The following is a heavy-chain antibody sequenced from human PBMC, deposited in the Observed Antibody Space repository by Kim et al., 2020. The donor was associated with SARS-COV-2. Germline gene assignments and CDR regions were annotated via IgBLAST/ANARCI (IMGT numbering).Heavy chain of an antibody. CDR2: IYYSGST. Sequence: SETLSLTCTVSGGSISSYYWSWIRQPPGKGLEWIGYIYYSGSTNYNPSLKSRVTISVDTSKNQFSLKLSSVTAADTAVYYCARGKRAYYYYGMDVWGQGTTVTVSS. J-gene: IGHJ6*02. CDR1: GGSISSYY. V-gene: IGHV4-59*01. CDR3: ARGKRAYYYYGMDV.